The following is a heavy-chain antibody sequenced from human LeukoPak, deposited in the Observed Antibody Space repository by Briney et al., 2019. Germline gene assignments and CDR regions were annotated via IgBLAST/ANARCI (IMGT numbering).Heavy chain of an antibody. J-gene: IGHJ4*02. CDR3: ARDRLANEGLQLYDF. Sequence: GRSLRPSCVGSGFILRDYSIGWFRPGPGKGPEWISHISGSGYSKYDADSVKGRFTISRDNAKGSVFLQMNSLRVEDTAVYYCARDRLANEGLQLYDFWGQGTLVTVSS. D-gene: IGHD5-24*01. CDR2: ISGSGYSK. V-gene: IGHV3-11*04. CDR1: GFILRDYS.